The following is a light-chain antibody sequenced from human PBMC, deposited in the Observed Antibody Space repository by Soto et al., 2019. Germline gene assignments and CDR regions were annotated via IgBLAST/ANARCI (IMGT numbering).Light chain of an antibody. Sequence: DIQMTQSPSTLSASVGDRVTITCRASQSISSWLAWYKQKPGKAPKLLIYKASSLESGVPSRFSGSGSGTEFTLTISSLQPDAFATYYCQQYNSYRRTFGQGTKVEIK. V-gene: IGKV1-5*03. J-gene: IGKJ1*01. CDR1: QSISSW. CDR3: QQYNSYRRT. CDR2: KAS.